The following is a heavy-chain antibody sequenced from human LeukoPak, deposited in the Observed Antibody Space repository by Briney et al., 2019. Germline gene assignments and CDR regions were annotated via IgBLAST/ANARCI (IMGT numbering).Heavy chain of an antibody. V-gene: IGHV4-4*07. D-gene: IGHD3-3*01. CDR3: AREVMYYDFWTWFDP. CDR2: ISTSGRT. Sequence: PSETLSLTCTVSGDSIRSSYWIWIRQSVGKGLEWIGRISTSGRTDYNPSLKSRVAMSVDKSKNQFSLELTSVTAADTAVYYCAREVMYYDFWTWFDPWGQGTLVTVSS. CDR1: GDSIRSSY. J-gene: IGHJ5*02.